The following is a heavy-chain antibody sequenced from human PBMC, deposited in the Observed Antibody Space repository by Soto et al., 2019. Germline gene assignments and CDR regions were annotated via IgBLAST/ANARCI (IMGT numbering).Heavy chain of an antibody. D-gene: IGHD3-22*01. CDR1: GFTFSSYA. V-gene: IGHV3-23*01. Sequence: GGSLRLSCAASGFTFSSYAMSWVRQAPGKGLEWVSAISGSGGSTYYADSVKGRFTISRDNSKNTLYLQMNSLRAEDTAVYYCAKNVRYYYDSGGYYADPWGQGTLVTVSS. CDR2: ISGSGGST. J-gene: IGHJ5*02. CDR3: AKNVRYYYDSGGYYADP.